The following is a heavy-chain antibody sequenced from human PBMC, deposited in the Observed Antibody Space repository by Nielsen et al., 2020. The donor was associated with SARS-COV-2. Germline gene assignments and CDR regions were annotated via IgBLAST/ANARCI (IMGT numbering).Heavy chain of an antibody. V-gene: IGHV3-30*18. CDR3: AKDWTAIVVVPSGGVDY. CDR1: GFTFSTYG. Sequence: GGSLRLSCAASGFTFSTYGMHWVRQAPGKGLEWVAAISYDGSNKYYVDSVKGRFTISRDNSKNTLYLQMSSLREVDTAVYYCAKDWTAIVVVPSGGVDYWGQGTLVTVSS. D-gene: IGHD2-15*01. J-gene: IGHJ4*02. CDR2: ISYDGSNK.